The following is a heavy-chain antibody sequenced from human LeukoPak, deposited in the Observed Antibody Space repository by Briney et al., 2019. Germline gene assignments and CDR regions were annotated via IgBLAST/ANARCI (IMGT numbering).Heavy chain of an antibody. CDR2: IIPIFGTA. Sequence: AASVKVSCKASGGTFSSYAISWVRQAPGQGLEWMGGIIPIFGTANYAQKFQGRVTITADESTSTAYMELSSLRSEDTAVYYCATVGATLYYYYGMDVWGQGTTVTVSS. V-gene: IGHV1-69*13. D-gene: IGHD1-26*01. CDR3: ATVGATLYYYYGMDV. J-gene: IGHJ6*02. CDR1: GGTFSSYA.